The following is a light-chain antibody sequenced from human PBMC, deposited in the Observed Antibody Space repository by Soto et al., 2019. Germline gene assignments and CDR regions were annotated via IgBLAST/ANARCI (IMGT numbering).Light chain of an antibody. CDR2: KAS. CDR3: QQSYTAPSIT. V-gene: IGKV1-5*03. CDR1: QTISSW. Sequence: DIQMTQSPSTLSGYVGDRVTITCRASQTISSWLAWYQQKPGKAPKLLIYKASTLKSGVPSRFSGSGSGTDFTLSISSLQPEDFATYYCQQSYTAPSITFGQGTRLEIK. J-gene: IGKJ5*01.